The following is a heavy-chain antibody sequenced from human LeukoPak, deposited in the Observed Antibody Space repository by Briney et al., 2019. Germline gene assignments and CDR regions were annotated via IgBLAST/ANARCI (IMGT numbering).Heavy chain of an antibody. V-gene: IGHV3-9*01. J-gene: IGHJ4*02. CDR2: ISWNSGSI. D-gene: IGHD3-22*01. Sequence: GGSLRLSCAASGFTFDDYAMHWVRQAPGKGLEWVSGISWNSGSIGYVDSVKGRFTISRDNAKNSLYLQMNSLRVEDTALYYCAKGRDYDSSGPMDYWGQGTLVTVSS. CDR3: AKGRDYDSSGPMDY. CDR1: GFTFDDYA.